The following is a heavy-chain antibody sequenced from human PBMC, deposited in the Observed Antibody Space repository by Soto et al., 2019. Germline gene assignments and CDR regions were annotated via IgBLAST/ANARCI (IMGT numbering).Heavy chain of an antibody. CDR3: ARHLGGVRSHRPYNWFEP. Sequence: SETLSLTCTVSGGSISSSSYYWGWIRQPPGKGLEWIGSIYYSGSTYYNPSLKSRVTISVDTSKNQFSLKLSSVTAGDPAVYCCARHLGGVRSHRPYNWFEPWGRGTLGNVS. D-gene: IGHD3-10*01. CDR1: GGSISSSSYY. CDR2: IYYSGST. J-gene: IGHJ5*02. V-gene: IGHV4-39*01.